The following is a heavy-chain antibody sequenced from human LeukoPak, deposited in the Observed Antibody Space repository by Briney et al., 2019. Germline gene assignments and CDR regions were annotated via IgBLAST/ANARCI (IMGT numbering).Heavy chain of an antibody. V-gene: IGHV5-51*01. CDR2: IYPDDSDT. CDR3: AIGRGGQQLGDY. J-gene: IGHJ4*02. CDR1: EYSFPNYC. D-gene: IGHD6-13*01. Sequence: GESLKVSCKHSEYSFPNYCIGWVRQMPGKGLEWMGIIYPDDSDTRYSPSFQGQVTISADRSISTAYLQWSSLRASDTAMYYCAIGRGGQQLGDYWGQGTLVTVSS.